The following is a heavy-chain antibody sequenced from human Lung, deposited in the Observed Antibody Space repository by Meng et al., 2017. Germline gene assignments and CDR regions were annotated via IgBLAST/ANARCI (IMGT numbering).Heavy chain of an antibody. CDR3: VRRTYSSGWYFDY. V-gene: IGHV4-34*02. D-gene: IGHD6-19*01. CDR2: IIDSGST. CDR1: GGSFSGYY. Sequence: QVHIKQLGVGLLKPSETLSLTCAVYGGSFSGYYWSWIRQPPGKGLEWIGEIIDSGSTNYNPSLKSRVTISVDTSKNQFSLRVTSVTAADRAVYYCVRRTYSSGWYFDYWGQGTLVTVSS. J-gene: IGHJ4*02.